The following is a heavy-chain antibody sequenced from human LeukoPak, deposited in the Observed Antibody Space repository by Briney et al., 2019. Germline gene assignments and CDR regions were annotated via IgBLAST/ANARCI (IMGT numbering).Heavy chain of an antibody. CDR3: ARVSGSGSRPYYYYYYMDV. D-gene: IGHD3-10*01. J-gene: IGHJ6*03. CDR2: IYTSGST. V-gene: IGHV4-4*07. CDR1: GGSISSYC. Sequence: PSETLSLTCTVSGGSISSYCWSWLRQPAGKGLEWIGRIYTSGSTNYNPSLKGRVTMSVDTSKNQFSLKLSSVTAADTAVYYCARVSGSGSRPYYYYYYMDVWGKGTTVTVSS.